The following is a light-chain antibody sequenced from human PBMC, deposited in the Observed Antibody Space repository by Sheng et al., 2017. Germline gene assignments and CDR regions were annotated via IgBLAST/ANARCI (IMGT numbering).Light chain of an antibody. CDR3: QQRSNWPS. CDR1: QSVSSY. V-gene: IGKV3-11*01. Sequence: EIVLTQSPDTLSLSPGETATLSCTASQSVSSYLAWYQQKPGQAPRLLIYDASNRATGIPARFSGSGSGTDFTLTISSLEPEDFAVYYCQQRSNWPSFGQGTKLEI. CDR2: DAS. J-gene: IGKJ2*03.